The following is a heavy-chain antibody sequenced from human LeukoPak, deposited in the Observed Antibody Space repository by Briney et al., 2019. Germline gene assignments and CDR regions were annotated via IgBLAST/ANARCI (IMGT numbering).Heavy chain of an antibody. CDR1: GFTFSSYS. CDR3: ARDEGSSGWYNY. J-gene: IGHJ4*02. V-gene: IGHV3-21*01. Sequence: GGSLRLSCAASGFTFSSYSMNWVRQAPGKGLQWVSSTSTSSAYIRYADSVKGRFTISRDNAKNSLYLQMNSLRAEDTAVYYCARDEGSSGWYNYWGQGTLVTVSS. CDR2: TSTSSAYI. D-gene: IGHD6-19*01.